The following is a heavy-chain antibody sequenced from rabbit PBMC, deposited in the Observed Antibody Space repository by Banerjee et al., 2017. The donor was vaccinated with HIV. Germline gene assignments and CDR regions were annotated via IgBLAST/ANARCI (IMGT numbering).Heavy chain of an antibody. CDR1: GFDFSSYG. V-gene: IGHV1S45*01. CDR3: ARHETGTSGWNFNL. J-gene: IGHJ4*01. Sequence: QEQLVESGGGLVQPGGSLKLSCKASGFDFSSYGVNWVRQAPGKGLEWIGCINSNTGNTVYASWAKGPFTISKTSSTTVTLQMTSLTAADTATYFCARHETGTSGWNFNLWGQGTLVTVS. D-gene: IGHD1-1*01. CDR2: INSNTGNT.